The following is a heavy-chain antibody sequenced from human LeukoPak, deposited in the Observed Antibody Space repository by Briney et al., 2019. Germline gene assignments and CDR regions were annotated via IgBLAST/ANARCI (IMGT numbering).Heavy chain of an antibody. V-gene: IGHV4-39*01. D-gene: IGHD3-3*01. Sequence: SKTLSLTCTVSGGSISSSSYYWGWIRQPPGKGLEWIGSIYYSGSTYYNPSLKSRVTISVDTSKNQFSLKLSSVTAADTAVYYCARHPKDDFWSGYPGRYGMDVWGQGTTVTVSS. CDR2: IYYSGST. CDR1: GGSISSSSYY. J-gene: IGHJ6*02. CDR3: ARHPKDDFWSGYPGRYGMDV.